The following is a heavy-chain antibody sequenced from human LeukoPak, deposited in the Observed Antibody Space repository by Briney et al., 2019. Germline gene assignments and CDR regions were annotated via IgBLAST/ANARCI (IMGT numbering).Heavy chain of an antibody. Sequence: SETLSLTCTVSGGSISSSSYYWGWIRQPPGKGLEWIGSIYYSGSTYYNPSLKSRVTISVDTSKNQFSLKLSSVTAADTAVYYCASPHGGNPPDAFDIWGQGTMVTVSS. V-gene: IGHV4-39*07. CDR1: GGSISSSSYY. J-gene: IGHJ3*02. CDR3: ASPHGGNPPDAFDI. CDR2: IYYSGST. D-gene: IGHD4-23*01.